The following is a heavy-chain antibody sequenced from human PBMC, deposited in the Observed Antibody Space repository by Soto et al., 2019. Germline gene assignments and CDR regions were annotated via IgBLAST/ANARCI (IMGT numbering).Heavy chain of an antibody. CDR3: TSDIPGGYSDYFDY. CDR1: GFTFSNAW. V-gene: IGHV3-15*01. Sequence: EVQLVESGGGFVKPGGSLRLSCAASGFTFSNAWMSWVRQAPGKGLEWVGRVKSRASGGTTDYAAPVKGRFTISRDDSRNTLYLQMNSLEIEDTAMYYCTSDIPGGYSDYFDYWGQGILVTVSS. J-gene: IGHJ4*02. CDR2: VKSRASGGTT. D-gene: IGHD2-21*02.